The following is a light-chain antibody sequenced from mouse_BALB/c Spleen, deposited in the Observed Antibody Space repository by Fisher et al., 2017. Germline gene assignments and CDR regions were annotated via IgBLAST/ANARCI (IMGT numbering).Light chain of an antibody. Sequence: IVLTQSPAIMSASPGEKVTMTCSASSSVSYMHWYQQKSGASPKLWICSTSNLASGVPPRFSGSGSGTSYSLTISRMEAEDAATYYCQQWSSYPLTFGAGTKLELK. CDR3: QQWSSYPLT. CDR2: STS. CDR1: SSVSY. J-gene: IGKJ5*01. V-gene: IGKV4-57*01.